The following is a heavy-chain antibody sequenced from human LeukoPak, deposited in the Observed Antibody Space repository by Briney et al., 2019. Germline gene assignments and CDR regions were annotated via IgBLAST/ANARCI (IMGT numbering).Heavy chain of an antibody. CDR1: GFTFTKSG. J-gene: IGHJ5*02. CDR2: IQFHGSDI. V-gene: IGHV3-30*02. Sequence: AGGSLRLSCAASGFTFTKSGMHWVRQAPGRGLEWVAFIQFHGSDIFYADSVEGRFTISRDNSKNTLYLQMNSLRPEDTAVYYCAIDNPIEKVPGLGPGSWGQGTLVTVST. D-gene: IGHD2-2*01. CDR3: AIDNPIEKVPGLGPGS.